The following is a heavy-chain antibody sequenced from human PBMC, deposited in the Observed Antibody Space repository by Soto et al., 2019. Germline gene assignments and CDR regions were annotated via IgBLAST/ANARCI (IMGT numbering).Heavy chain of an antibody. J-gene: IGHJ4*02. V-gene: IGHV2-5*01. Sequence: SGPTLVNPTQTLTLTCTFSGFSLSTSGVGVGWIRQPPGKALEWLALIYWNDDKRYSPSLKSRLTITKDTSKNQVVLTMTNMDPVDTATYYCAHYIAVAAVRYFDYWGQGTLVTVSS. CDR3: AHYIAVAAVRYFDY. CDR2: IYWNDDK. D-gene: IGHD6-19*01. CDR1: GFSLSTSGVG.